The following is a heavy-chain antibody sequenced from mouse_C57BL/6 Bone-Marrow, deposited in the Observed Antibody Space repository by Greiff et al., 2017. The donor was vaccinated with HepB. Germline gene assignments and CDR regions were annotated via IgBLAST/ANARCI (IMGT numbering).Heavy chain of an antibody. D-gene: IGHD3-1*01. V-gene: IGHV1-50*01. CDR3: ARSGGFAY. CDR2: IDPSDSYT. Sequence: VQLQQPGAELVKPGASVKLSCKASGYTFTSYWMQWVKQRPGQGLEWIGEIDPSDSYTNYNQKFKGKATLTVDTSSSTAYMQLSNLTSEDSAVYYCARSGGFAYWGQGTLVTVSA. CDR1: GYTFTSYW. J-gene: IGHJ3*01.